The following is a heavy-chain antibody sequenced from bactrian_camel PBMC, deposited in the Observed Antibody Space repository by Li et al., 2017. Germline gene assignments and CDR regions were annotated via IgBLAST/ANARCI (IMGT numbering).Heavy chain of an antibody. CDR3: GAAPLPCVSGSWAVLHDFGY. Sequence: HVQLVESGGGSVQAGGSLTLSCLVSGYNGDNYCMAWFRQAPGKEREEVAGIDSSGSTSYADSVKGRFTISKDNAKGTLYLQMNSLKPEDTAMYYCGAAPLPCVSGSWAVLHDFGYWGQGTQVTVS. CDR2: IDSSGST. D-gene: IGHD1*01. J-gene: IGHJ6*01. CDR1: GYNGDNYC. V-gene: IGHV3S55*01.